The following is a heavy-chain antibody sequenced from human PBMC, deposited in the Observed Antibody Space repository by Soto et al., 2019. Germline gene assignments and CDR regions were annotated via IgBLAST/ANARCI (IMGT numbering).Heavy chain of an antibody. CDR3: AKYTYYYDSSGYYVFDY. J-gene: IGHJ4*02. Sequence: PGGSLRLSCADSGFTFSNYGMHWVRQAPGKGLEWVAAISYDGSNKYYADSVEGRFTISRDNSKSTVYLQMNSLRAEDTAIYYCAKYTYYYDSSGYYVFDYWGQGALVTVSS. D-gene: IGHD3-22*01. CDR1: GFTFSNYG. CDR2: ISYDGSNK. V-gene: IGHV3-30*18.